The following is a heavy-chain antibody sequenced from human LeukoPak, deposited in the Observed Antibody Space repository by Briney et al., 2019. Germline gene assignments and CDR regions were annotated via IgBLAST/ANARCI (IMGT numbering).Heavy chain of an antibody. CDR2: IYSGCST. J-gene: IGHJ4*02. Sequence: GGSLRLSCAASGFTVSSNYMIGVRQAPGKGLEWGSVIYSGCSTYYADAVKGRFTISRDNSKNTLYLQMGSLRAEDMAVYYCASVTTHGVSHYEYKYWGQGTLVTVSS. V-gene: IGHV3-53*05. D-gene: IGHD4-11*01. CDR1: GFTVSSNY. CDR3: ASVTTHGVSHYEYKY.